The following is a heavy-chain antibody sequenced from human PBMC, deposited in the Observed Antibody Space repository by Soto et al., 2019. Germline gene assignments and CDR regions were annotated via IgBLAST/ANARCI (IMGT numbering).Heavy chain of an antibody. D-gene: IGHD2-2*01. Sequence: SETLSLTYTVSGGSISSYYWSWIRQPPGKGLEWIGYIYYSGSTNYNPSLKSRVTISVDTSKNQFSLKLSSVTAADTAVYYCARSILGYCSSTSCYYYYYMDVWGKGTTVT. CDR2: IYYSGST. J-gene: IGHJ6*03. CDR1: GGSISSYY. CDR3: ARSILGYCSSTSCYYYYYMDV. V-gene: IGHV4-59*08.